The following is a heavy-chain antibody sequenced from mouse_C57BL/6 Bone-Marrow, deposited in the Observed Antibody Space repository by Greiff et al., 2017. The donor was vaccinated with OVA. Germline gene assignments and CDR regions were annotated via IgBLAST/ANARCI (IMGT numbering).Heavy chain of an antibody. CDR3: ARRTYYYGSTRDY. J-gene: IGHJ2*01. CDR1: GFTFSSYG. Sequence: EVKLMESGGDLVKPGGSLKLSCAASGFTFSSYGMSWVRQTPDKRLEWVATISSGGSYTYYPDSLKGRFTISRDNAKNTLYLQMSSLKSEDTAMYYCARRTYYYGSTRDYWGQGTTLTVSS. V-gene: IGHV5-6*02. D-gene: IGHD1-1*01. CDR2: ISSGGSYT.